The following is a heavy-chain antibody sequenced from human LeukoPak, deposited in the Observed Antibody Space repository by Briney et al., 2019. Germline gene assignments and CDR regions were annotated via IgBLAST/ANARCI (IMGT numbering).Heavy chain of an antibody. CDR3: ARTYGSGWLNYFDH. J-gene: IGHJ4*02. CDR1: RFTFSSYS. V-gene: IGHV3-48*04. CDR2: ISSSSDTI. Sequence: GGSLRLSCAASRFTFSSYSMNWVRQAPGKGLEWVSYISSSSDTIYYADSVKGRFTISRDNAKNSLYLQMNSLRAEDTAVYYCARTYGSGWLNYFDHWGQGTLVTVSS. D-gene: IGHD6-19*01.